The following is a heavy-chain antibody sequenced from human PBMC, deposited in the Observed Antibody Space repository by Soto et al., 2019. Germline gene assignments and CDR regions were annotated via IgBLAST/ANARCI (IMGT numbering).Heavy chain of an antibody. CDR2: ISYDGSNK. Sequence: ESGGGVVQPGRSLRLSCAASGFTFSSYAMHWVRQAPGKGLEWVAVISYDGSNKYYADSVKGRFTISRDNSKNTLYLQMNSLRAEDTAVYYCARDRSGGNARRSSTGMDVWGQGTTVTVSS. D-gene: IGHD1-26*01. V-gene: IGHV3-30-3*01. J-gene: IGHJ6*02. CDR3: ARDRSGGNARRSSTGMDV. CDR1: GFTFSSYA.